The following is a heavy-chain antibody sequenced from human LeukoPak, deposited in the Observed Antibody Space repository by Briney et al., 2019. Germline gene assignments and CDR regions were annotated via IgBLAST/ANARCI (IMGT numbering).Heavy chain of an antibody. CDR1: GGSINSHY. CDR3: ATRPAGSTWYGVFDY. Sequence: PSETLSLTCTVFGGSINSHYWSWIRQPPGKGLEWIGYVFNGGSTNYNPSLKSRVTMSVDTSRDQFSLRLTSVTAADTAIYYCATRPAGSTWYGVFDYWSQGTLVTVSS. J-gene: IGHJ4*02. D-gene: IGHD6-13*01. CDR2: VFNGGST. V-gene: IGHV4-59*11.